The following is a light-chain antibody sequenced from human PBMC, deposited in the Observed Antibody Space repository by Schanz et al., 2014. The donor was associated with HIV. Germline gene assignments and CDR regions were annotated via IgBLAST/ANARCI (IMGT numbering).Light chain of an antibody. CDR1: QGIGNA. J-gene: IGKJ4*01. V-gene: IGKV1-17*01. CDR2: AAS. Sequence: DVQMTQSPSSLSASVGDRVIITCRASQGIGNALGWYQQKPGKAPKRLIYAASSLQSGVPSRFSGSGSGTDFTLTISSLQPEDFATYFCQQANGFPLTFGGGTKVEIK. CDR3: QQANGFPLT.